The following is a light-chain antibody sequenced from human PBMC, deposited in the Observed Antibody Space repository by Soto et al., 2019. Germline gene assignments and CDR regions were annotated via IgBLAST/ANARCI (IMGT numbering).Light chain of an antibody. V-gene: IGLV2-14*01. CDR1: SSDVGGYSY. Sequence: QSALTQPASVSGSPGQSITISWTGTSSDVGGYSYVSWYQQHPGKAPKLMIYEVSNRPSGVSNRFSGSKSGNTASLTISGLQAEDEADYYCSSYTSSSTLVFGGGTKVTVL. J-gene: IGLJ2*01. CDR3: SSYTSSSTLV. CDR2: EVS.